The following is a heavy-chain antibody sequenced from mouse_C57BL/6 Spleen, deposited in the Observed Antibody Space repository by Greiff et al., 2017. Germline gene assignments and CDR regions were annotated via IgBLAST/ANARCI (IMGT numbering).Heavy chain of an antibody. J-gene: IGHJ1*03. V-gene: IGHV1-80*01. D-gene: IGHD2-1*01. CDR1: GYAFSSYW. CDR3: ARGKLPHWYFDV. Sequence: VQLQQSGAELVKPGASVKISCKASGYAFSSYWMNWVKQRPGKGLEWIGQIYPGDGDTNYNGKFKGKATLTADKSSSTAYMQLSSLTSEDSAVXFCARGKLPHWYFDVWGTGTTVTVSS. CDR2: IYPGDGDT.